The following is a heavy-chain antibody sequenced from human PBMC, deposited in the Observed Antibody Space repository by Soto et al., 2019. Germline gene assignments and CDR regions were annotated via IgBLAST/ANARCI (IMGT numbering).Heavy chain of an antibody. J-gene: IGHJ4*02. V-gene: IGHV3-23*01. CDR2: VSKSGGNT. CDR1: GFAFSTYS. D-gene: IGHD6-19*01. CDR3: AKDRSPAKYSSGWYYFDY. Sequence: PGGSLRLSCAASGFAFSTYSMNWVRQAPGKGLEWVSAVSKSGGNTNYADSVKGRFTISRDNSKNTLYLQMNSLRAEDTAVYYCAKDRSPAKYSSGWYYFDYWGQGTLVTVSS.